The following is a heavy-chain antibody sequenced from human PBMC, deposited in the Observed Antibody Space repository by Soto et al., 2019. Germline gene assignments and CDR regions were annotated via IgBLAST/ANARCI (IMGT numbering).Heavy chain of an antibody. CDR2: IYYSGST. D-gene: IGHD7-27*01. Sequence: SETLSLTCTVSGGSIISYYWSWIRQPPGKGLEWIGYIYYSGSTNYNPSLKSRVTISVDTSKNQFSLKLSSVTAADTAVYYCARDLGKLGQFDYWGQGTLVTVS. J-gene: IGHJ4*02. CDR3: ARDLGKLGQFDY. V-gene: IGHV4-59*01. CDR1: GGSIISYY.